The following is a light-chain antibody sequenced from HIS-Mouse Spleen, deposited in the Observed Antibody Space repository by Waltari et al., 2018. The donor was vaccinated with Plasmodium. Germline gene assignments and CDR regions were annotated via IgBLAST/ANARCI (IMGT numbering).Light chain of an antibody. V-gene: IGLV2-14*03. Sequence: QSALTQPASVSGSPGQSITISCTGTSSDVGGYTYVSWYQQHPVKAPKLMIYDVSNRPSGVSNRFSGSKSGNTASLTISGLQAEDEADHYCSSYTSSSTVVFGGGTKLTVL. J-gene: IGLJ2*01. CDR2: DVS. CDR3: SSYTSSSTVV. CDR1: SSDVGGYTY.